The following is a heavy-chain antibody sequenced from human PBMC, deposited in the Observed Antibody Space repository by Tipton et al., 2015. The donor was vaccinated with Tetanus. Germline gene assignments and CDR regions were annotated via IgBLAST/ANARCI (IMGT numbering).Heavy chain of an antibody. Sequence: TLSLTCTVSGASISSSRRFDCGWIRQPPGKGLEWIGTISYSGSTSYSPSLKSRVTMSVDTSRNQFSLKLSSVSAADTAVYFCARAARFLGLTHDFWGRGPLVTVSS. J-gene: IGHJ4*02. V-gene: IGHV4-39*01. CDR2: ISYSGST. D-gene: IGHD2/OR15-2a*01. CDR1: GASISSSRRFD. CDR3: ARAARFLGLTHDF.